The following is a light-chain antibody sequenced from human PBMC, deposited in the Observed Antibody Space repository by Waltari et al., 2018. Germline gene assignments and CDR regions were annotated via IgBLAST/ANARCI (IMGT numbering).Light chain of an antibody. CDR3: CSYAGSSTYV. CDR2: EGS. Sequence: QSAMTQPASVSGSPGQSITISCTGTSSDVGSYNLVSWYQQHPGKAPKPMMYEGSRRPSGVSNRFSCSKSGNTASLTISGRQAEDEADYYCCSYAGSSTYVFGTGTKVTVL. V-gene: IGLV2-23*01. J-gene: IGLJ1*01. CDR1: SSDVGSYNL.